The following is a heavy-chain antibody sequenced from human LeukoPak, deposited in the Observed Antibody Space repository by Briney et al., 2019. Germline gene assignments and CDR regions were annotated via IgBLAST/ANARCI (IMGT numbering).Heavy chain of an antibody. V-gene: IGHV7-4-1*02. CDR3: ARDNHYYDSSGHGREPRY. D-gene: IGHD3-22*01. Sequence: ASVKVSCEASGYTFPSFSMNWVRQAPGQGLEWMGWINTNTGNPTYAQGFTGRFVFSLDTSVSTAYLQISSLKAEDTAVYYCARDNHYYDSSGHGREPRYWGQGTLVTVSS. CDR2: INTNTGNP. J-gene: IGHJ4*02. CDR1: GYTFPSFS.